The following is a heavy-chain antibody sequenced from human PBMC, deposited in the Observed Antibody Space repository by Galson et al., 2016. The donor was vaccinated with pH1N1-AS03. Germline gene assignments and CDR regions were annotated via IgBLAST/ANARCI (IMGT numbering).Heavy chain of an antibody. D-gene: IGHD2/OR15-2a*01. J-gene: IGHJ4*02. Sequence: SVKVSCKASGYSFTNYGINWVRQAPGQGLEWMGWISAYIGDKNFAQKFQGRVTLTTATSTSTAYMELRSLTSDDTAIYYCARGHDNVAFLLLMWGQGTPVFVSS. CDR1: GYSFTNYG. V-gene: IGHV1-18*04. CDR3: ARGHDNVAFLLLM. CDR2: ISAYIGDK.